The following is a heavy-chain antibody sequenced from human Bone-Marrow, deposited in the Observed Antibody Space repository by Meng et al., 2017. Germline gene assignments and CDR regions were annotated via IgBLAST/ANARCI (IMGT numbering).Heavy chain of an antibody. CDR2: INPKSGET. J-gene: IGHJ4*02. CDR3: ARDEDISAAGKLFGDY. V-gene: IGHV1-2*06. CDR1: EKTCPDYW. Sequence: VRSEMEMKRPGASGNVTSKASEKTCPDYWRHWVRRAPGKGLEWMGRINPKSGETNYEQRFQGRVTMTGDTSISTAYMELSGLRSDDTAMYYCARDEDISAAGKLFGDYWGQGTLVTVSS. D-gene: IGHD6-13*01.